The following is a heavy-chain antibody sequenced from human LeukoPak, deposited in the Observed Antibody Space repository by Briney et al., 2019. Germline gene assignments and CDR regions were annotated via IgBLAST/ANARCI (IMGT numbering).Heavy chain of an antibody. J-gene: IGHJ4*02. CDR1: GYSFTTYW. Sequence: GESLKISCKGSGYSFTTYWIGWVRQMPGKGLEWMGIIYPGDSDTRYSPSFQGQVTISADKPINTTYLQWSSLKASDTAMYYCARQEGVYYYGSGSYLDYWGQGTLVTVSS. D-gene: IGHD3-10*01. CDR2: IYPGDSDT. CDR3: ARQEGVYYYGSGSYLDY. V-gene: IGHV5-51*01.